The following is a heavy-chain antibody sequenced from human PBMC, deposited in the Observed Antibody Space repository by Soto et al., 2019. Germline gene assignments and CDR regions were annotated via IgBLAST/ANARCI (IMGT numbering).Heavy chain of an antibody. CDR3: PHSPNTLVDFDS. CDR2: IYWDDDK. CDR1: GFSLSTSAVS. J-gene: IGHJ4*02. D-gene: IGHD2-8*02. Sequence: QITLKESGPTLVKPTQTLTLTCTFSGFSLSTSAVSVGWIRQPPGKALEWLALIYWDDDKRYSPSLKSRLTLTKDTSKNQVVLTMTNMDPVDTATYYCPHSPNTLVDFDSCGQGTPVTVSS. V-gene: IGHV2-5*02.